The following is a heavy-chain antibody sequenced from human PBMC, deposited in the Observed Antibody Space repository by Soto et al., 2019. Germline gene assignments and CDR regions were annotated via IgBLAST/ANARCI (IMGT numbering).Heavy chain of an antibody. CDR2: ISSDGSNQ. Sequence: QGQLVESGGGVVQPGRSLRLSCAASGLTFTYYGMHWVRQAPGKGLEWVALISSDGSNQWYTDSVRGRFIISRHNSKNELYLQMDSLRPEDTAVYYCAKDGFCSGSSCYPNHFDPWGQGTLVTVSS. V-gene: IGHV3-30*18. D-gene: IGHD2-15*01. CDR3: AKDGFCSGSSCYPNHFDP. J-gene: IGHJ5*02. CDR1: GLTFTYYG.